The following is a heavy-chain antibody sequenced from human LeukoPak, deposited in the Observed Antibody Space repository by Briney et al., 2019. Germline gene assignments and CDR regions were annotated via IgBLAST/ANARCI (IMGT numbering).Heavy chain of an antibody. J-gene: IGHJ4*02. V-gene: IGHV3-23*01. CDR3: AKDLDDILTGYYVGFDY. Sequence: GGSLRLSCAASGFTFSKYAMTWVRQAPGKGLEWVSTICGGGGCPFYADSVKGRVTISRDNSKNTVSMQMNSLRAEGTALYYCAKDLDDILTGYYVGFDYWGKGTLVTVAS. CDR2: ICGGGGCP. CDR1: GFTFSKYA. D-gene: IGHD3-9*01.